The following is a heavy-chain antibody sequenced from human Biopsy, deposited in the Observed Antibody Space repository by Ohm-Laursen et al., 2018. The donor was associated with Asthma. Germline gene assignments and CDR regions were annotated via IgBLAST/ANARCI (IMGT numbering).Heavy chain of an antibody. CDR3: ARRGGVRRYFDY. CDR1: GGSISSNFYY. V-gene: IGHV4-30-4*01. CDR2: IYKSGRV. J-gene: IGHJ4*03. D-gene: IGHD3-16*01. Sequence: SQTLSLTCTVSGGSISSNFYYWGWIRQPPGKGLEWIGNIYKSGRVYYNLSLKSRVTISVDTSKNQFSLKLSSVTAADTAVYFCARRGGVRRYFDYWGQGTTVTVSS.